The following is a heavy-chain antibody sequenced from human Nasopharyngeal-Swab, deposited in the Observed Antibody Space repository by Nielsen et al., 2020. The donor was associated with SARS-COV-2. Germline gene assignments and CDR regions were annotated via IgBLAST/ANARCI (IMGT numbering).Heavy chain of an antibody. J-gene: IGHJ4*02. V-gene: IGHV1-8*01. CDR3: AREARAGILTGPHLDY. CDR1: GYNFTTYD. D-gene: IGHD3-9*01. Sequence: ASVKVSCKASGYNFTTYDFNWVRQATGQGLEWMGWMNPNSGNTGYAQKFQGRVTMTRNTSIRTAYMELSSLRSEDTAVYYCAREARAGILTGPHLDYWGQGTLVTVSS. CDR2: MNPNSGNT.